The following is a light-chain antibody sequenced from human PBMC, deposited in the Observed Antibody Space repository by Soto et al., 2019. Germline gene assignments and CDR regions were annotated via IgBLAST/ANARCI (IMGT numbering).Light chain of an antibody. CDR2: WAS. V-gene: IGKV4-1*01. CDR3: RQHYSAPRT. Sequence: DIVLTQSPDSLAVSLGERATINCKSSQSVFYSSNNKNWLAWYQQKPGQPPKLLIYWASTRESGVSDRFSGGASGTPFTLTFISLHAEDLPVYFFRQHYSAPRTFGQGTKVEIQ. J-gene: IGKJ1*01. CDR1: QSVFYSSNNKNW.